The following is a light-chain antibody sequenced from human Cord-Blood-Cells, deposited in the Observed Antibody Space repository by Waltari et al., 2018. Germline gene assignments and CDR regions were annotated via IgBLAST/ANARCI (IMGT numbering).Light chain of an antibody. CDR3: QQYYSTPPVT. CDR1: QSVLYSSNNKNY. V-gene: IGKV4-1*01. Sequence: DIVMTQSPDSLAVSLGERATINCKSSQSVLYSSNNKNYLAWYQQKPGQPPKLLIYWASTRESGVPDRFSGSGSGTDFTLTISSLQAEDVAVYYCQQYYSTPPVTFGAGTNVEIK. CDR2: WAS. J-gene: IGKJ4*01.